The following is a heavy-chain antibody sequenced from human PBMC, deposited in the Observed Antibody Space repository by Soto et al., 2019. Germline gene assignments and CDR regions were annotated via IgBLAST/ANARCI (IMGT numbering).Heavy chain of an antibody. V-gene: IGHV3-74*01. CDR2: IKGDGIST. CDR1: GFTFSSYW. Sequence: EVQLVESGGGLVQSGGSLRLSCAASGFTFSSYWMHWVRQAPGKGLVWVSRIKGDGISTNYADSVKGRFTISRDNAKDTVFLQMNGSSADDTAVYYCARGAMGNYYNDYWGQGTLVTVSS. CDR3: ARGAMGNYYNDY. D-gene: IGHD3-10*01. J-gene: IGHJ4*02.